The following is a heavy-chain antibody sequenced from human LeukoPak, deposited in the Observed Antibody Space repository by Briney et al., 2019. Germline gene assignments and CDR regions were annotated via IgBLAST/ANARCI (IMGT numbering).Heavy chain of an antibody. D-gene: IGHD3-22*01. Sequence: PSETLSLTCTVSGGSISSTASYWAWIRQPPGKGLERIGSIYYNGNTYYHPSLKSRVTMSEDTSKNQFSLKLNSVTAADTAVYYCARRDFDIGWFDPWGQGILVTVSS. CDR2: IYYNGNT. CDR3: ARRDFDIGWFDP. J-gene: IGHJ5*02. CDR1: GGSISSTASY. V-gene: IGHV4-39*01.